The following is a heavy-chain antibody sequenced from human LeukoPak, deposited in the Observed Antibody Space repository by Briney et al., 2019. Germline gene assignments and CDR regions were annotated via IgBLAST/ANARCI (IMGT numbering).Heavy chain of an antibody. J-gene: IGHJ4*02. CDR1: GFTFSSDA. CDR3: SKSTGYSTTGRDFDY. D-gene: IGHD6-13*01. CDR2: ICVGGATA. Sequence: GGSLRLSCAASGFTFSSDAMSSVRPAPGKGLEWVSVICVGGATAFYADSVKGRFTNSRDNSKNTLYLQLVSLRAEDTAVYYCSKSTGYSTTGRDFDYWGRGTLVTVSS. V-gene: IGHV3-23*01.